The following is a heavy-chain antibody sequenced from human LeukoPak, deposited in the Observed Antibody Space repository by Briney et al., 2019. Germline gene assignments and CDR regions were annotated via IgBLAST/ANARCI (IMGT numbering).Heavy chain of an antibody. J-gene: IGHJ3*02. V-gene: IGHV4-4*02. CDR3: ARNGPTAAGAFDS. CDR2: IYHTGST. Sequence: MASGTLSLTCAVSGGSITTSNWWTWVRQPPGKGLEWIGEIYHTGSTNYNPSLKSRVTISVDKSKNQFSLKLTSVTAADTAVYYCARNGPTAAGAFDSWGQGTLVTVSS. D-gene: IGHD6-13*01. CDR1: GGSITTSNW.